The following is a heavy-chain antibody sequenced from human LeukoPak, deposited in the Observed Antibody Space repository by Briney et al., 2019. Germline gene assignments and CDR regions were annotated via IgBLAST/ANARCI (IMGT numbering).Heavy chain of an antibody. CDR3: ARGNDSSGYGD. Sequence: SETLSLTCAVYGESFSGYYWSWIRRPPGKGLEWIGEINHSGSTNYNPSLKSRVTISVDTSKNQFSLKLSSVTAADTAVYYCARGNDSSGYGDWGQGTLVTVSS. J-gene: IGHJ4*02. V-gene: IGHV4-34*01. CDR1: GESFSGYY. CDR2: INHSGST. D-gene: IGHD3-22*01.